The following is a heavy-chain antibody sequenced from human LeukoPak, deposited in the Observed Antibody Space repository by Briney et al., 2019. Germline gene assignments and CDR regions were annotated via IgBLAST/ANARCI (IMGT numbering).Heavy chain of an antibody. CDR1: GFTFNSYW. Sequence: PGGSLRLSCAASGFTFNSYWMHWVRQVPGKGLVWVSRINSDGSTTTYADSVKGRFTISRDNAKNTLYLQMNSLRAEDTAVYYCARGTMFPYYFDYWGQGTLVTVSS. V-gene: IGHV3-74*01. J-gene: IGHJ4*02. CDR2: INSDGSTT. D-gene: IGHD3-10*02. CDR3: ARGTMFPYYFDY.